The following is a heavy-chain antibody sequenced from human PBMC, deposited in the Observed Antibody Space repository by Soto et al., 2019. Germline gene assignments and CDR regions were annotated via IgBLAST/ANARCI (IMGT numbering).Heavy chain of an antibody. V-gene: IGHV3-64*02. Sequence: GGSLRLSCAASGFTFSTYAMHWVRQAPGKGLEYVSALTNNGGTTYYADSVKGRFTISRDNSKNTVYLHMGSLRAEDMAVYYCTRAASSTWYLAFWGQGT. D-gene: IGHD6-13*01. CDR3: TRAASSTWYLAF. CDR1: GFTFSTYA. CDR2: LTNNGGTT. J-gene: IGHJ4*02.